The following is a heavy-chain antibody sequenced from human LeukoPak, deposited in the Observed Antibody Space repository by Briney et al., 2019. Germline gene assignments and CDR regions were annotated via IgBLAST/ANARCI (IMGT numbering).Heavy chain of an antibody. V-gene: IGHV4-4*02. CDR2: VYRSGST. CDR3: ARQWHRNYVGELDY. J-gene: IGHJ4*02. Sequence: PSETLSLTCAVSGASISNDNWWSWVRQPPGKGLEWIGEVYRSGSTNYNPSLKSRVTISIDTSKNQFSLKLSSVTAADTAVYYCARQWHRNYVGELDYWGQGTLVTVSS. CDR1: GASISNDNW. D-gene: IGHD4-11*01.